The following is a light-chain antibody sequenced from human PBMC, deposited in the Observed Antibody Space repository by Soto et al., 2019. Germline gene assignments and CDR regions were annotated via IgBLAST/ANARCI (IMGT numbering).Light chain of an antibody. CDR2: DVS. Sequence: QSALTQPASVSGSPGQSITISCTGTSSDVGGYNYVSWYQHHPGKAPKLMIFDVSNRPSGVSNRFSGSKSGNTASLTISGLQPEDEADYYCSSYTTHHTRQIVFGTGTKVTVL. CDR1: SSDVGGYNY. CDR3: SSYTTHHTRQIV. J-gene: IGLJ1*01. V-gene: IGLV2-14*03.